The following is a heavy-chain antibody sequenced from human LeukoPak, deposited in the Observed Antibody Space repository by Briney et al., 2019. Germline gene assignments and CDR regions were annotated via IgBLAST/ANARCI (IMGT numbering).Heavy chain of an antibody. CDR2: IYYSGST. V-gene: IGHV4-59*01. CDR1: GCPINSYF. CDR3: ARGVVIAPQTFDY. J-gene: IGHJ4*02. D-gene: IGHD2-21*01. Sequence: PSETLSLTCRVSGCPINSYFWTWIRQPPGKGLEWIGYIYYSGSTNYNPSLKSRVTISVDTSKNQFSLKLSSVTAADAAVYYCARGVVIAPQTFDYWGQGTLVTVSS.